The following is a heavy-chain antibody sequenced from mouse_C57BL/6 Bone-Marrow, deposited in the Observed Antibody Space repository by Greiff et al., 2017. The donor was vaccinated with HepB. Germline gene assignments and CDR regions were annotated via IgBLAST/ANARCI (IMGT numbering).Heavy chain of an antibody. CDR1: GFTFSSYG. CDR3: ARHGIYYYGSSYVDWFAY. J-gene: IGHJ3*01. CDR2: ISSGGSYT. Sequence: EVKLMESGGDLVKPGGSLKLSCAASGFTFSSYGMSWVRQTPDKRLEWVATISSGGSYTYYPDSVKGRFTISRDNAKNTLYLQMSSLKSEDTAMYYCARHGIYYYGSSYVDWFAYWGQGTLVTVSA. D-gene: IGHD1-1*01. V-gene: IGHV5-6*01.